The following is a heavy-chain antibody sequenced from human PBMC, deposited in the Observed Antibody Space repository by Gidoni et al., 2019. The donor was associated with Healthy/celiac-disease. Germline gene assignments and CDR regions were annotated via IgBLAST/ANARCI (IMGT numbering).Heavy chain of an antibody. Sequence: QVQLVQSGAEVKKPGASVKVSCKASGYTFTSYAMHWVRQAPGQRLEWMGWINAGNGNTKYSQKFQGRATITRDTSASTAYMELSSLRSEDTAVYYCARGLQLHEPHYYYYYMDVWGKGTTVTVSS. CDR2: INAGNGNT. J-gene: IGHJ6*03. CDR1: GYTFTSYA. V-gene: IGHV1-3*01. CDR3: ARGLQLHEPHYYYYYMDV. D-gene: IGHD2-2*01.